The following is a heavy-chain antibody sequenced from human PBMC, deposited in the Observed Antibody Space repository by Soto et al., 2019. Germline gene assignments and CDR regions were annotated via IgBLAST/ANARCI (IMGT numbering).Heavy chain of an antibody. D-gene: IGHD3-22*01. CDR2: IIPIFGTP. CDR3: ASRDYYDSSGYIASDY. J-gene: IGHJ4*02. CDR1: GGTFSRHA. Sequence: QVQLVQSGAEVRKPGSSVKVSCKASGGTFSRHAISWVRQAPGQGLEWMGGIIPIFGTPNHAQKFQGRLTIIADEATSTAYMELSSLRSEDTAVYYCASRDYYDSSGYIASDYWGQGTLVTVSS. V-gene: IGHV1-69*01.